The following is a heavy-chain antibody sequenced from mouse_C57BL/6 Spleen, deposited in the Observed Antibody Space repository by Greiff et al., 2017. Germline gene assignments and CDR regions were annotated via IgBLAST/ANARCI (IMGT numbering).Heavy chain of an antibody. V-gene: IGHV14-3*01. J-gene: IGHJ3*01. CDR3: ARDYYGSSSWFAC. D-gene: IGHD1-1*01. CDR2: IDPANGNT. CDR1: GFNIKNTY. Sequence: EVQLQQSVAELVRPGASVKLSCTASGFNIKNTYMHWVKQRPEQGLEWIGRIDPANGNTKYAPKFKGKATITADTSSNTAYLQLSSLTSEDTAIYYCARDYYGSSSWFACWGQRTLVTVSA.